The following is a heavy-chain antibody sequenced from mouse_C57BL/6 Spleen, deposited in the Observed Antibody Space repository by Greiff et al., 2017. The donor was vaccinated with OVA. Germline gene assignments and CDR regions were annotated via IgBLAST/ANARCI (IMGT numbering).Heavy chain of an antibody. V-gene: IGHV5-17*01. CDR2: ISSGSSTI. CDR3: AILYDGYYVGAMDY. J-gene: IGHJ4*01. CDR1: GFTFSDYG. Sequence: EVQRVESGGGLVKPGGSLKLSCAASGFTFSDYGMHWVRQAPEKGLEWVAYISSGSSTIYYADTVKGRFTISRDNAKNTLFLQMTSLRSEDTAMYYCAILYDGYYVGAMDYWGQGTSVTVSS. D-gene: IGHD2-3*01.